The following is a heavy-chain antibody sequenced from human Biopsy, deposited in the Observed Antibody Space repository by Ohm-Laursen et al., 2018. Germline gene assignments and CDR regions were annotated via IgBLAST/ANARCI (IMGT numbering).Heavy chain of an antibody. D-gene: IGHD1-1*01. J-gene: IGHJ3*02. Sequence: SLRLACSASGFSFSSYGMHWVRQAPGKGLEWVAVLWYDGTNKYYADSVKGRFAISRDNSKNTLYLQMNSLRAEDTAMYYCARPTNARAGGAPFDIWGQGTMVTVSS. CDR3: ARPTNARAGGAPFDI. V-gene: IGHV3-33*01. CDR2: LWYDGTNK. CDR1: GFSFSSYG.